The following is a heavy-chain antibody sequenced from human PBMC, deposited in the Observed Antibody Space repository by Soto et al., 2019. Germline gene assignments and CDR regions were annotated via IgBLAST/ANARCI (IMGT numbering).Heavy chain of an antibody. Sequence: SETLSLTCTVSGGSISSYYWSWIRQPPGKGLEWIGYIYYSGSTYYNPSLKSRVTISVDTSKNQFSLKLSSVTAADTAVYYCARVLYYYDSSGYFSFDPWGQGTLVTVSS. CDR3: ARVLYYYDSSGYFSFDP. CDR2: IYYSGST. D-gene: IGHD3-22*01. V-gene: IGHV4-59*12. CDR1: GGSISSYY. J-gene: IGHJ5*02.